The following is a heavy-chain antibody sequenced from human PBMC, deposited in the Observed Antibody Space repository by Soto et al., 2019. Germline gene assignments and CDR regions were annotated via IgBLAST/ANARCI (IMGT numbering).Heavy chain of an antibody. V-gene: IGHV1-18*01. CDR2: ISAYNGNT. J-gene: IGHJ4*02. D-gene: IGHD1-26*01. CDR1: GYTFTSYG. CDR3: AGDRGSYALDY. Sequence: QVQLVQSGADVKKPGASVKVSCKASGYTFTSYGIIWVRQAPGQGLEGMGWISAYNGNTNYARKLQGRVTMTTGTSTRTAYMELRSLRSDDTAVHYCAGDRGSYALDYWGQGTLVTVSS.